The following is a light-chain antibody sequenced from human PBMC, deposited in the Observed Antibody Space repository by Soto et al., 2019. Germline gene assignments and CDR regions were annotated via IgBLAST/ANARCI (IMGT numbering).Light chain of an antibody. CDR2: LVS. Sequence: DIVMTQSPLSLRVTPGEPASISCRSSQSLLHVNGYTYLDWYLQKPGQSPQLLMYLVSIRASGVPDRFSGSGSGTDFTLKISRVEAEDVGVHYCMQAVQMPGNFGKGTKVDI. V-gene: IGKV2-28*01. CDR3: MQAVQMPGN. J-gene: IGKJ1*01. CDR1: QSLLHVNGYTY.